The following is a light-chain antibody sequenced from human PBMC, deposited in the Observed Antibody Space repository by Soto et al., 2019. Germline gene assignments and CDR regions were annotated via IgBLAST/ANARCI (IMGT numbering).Light chain of an antibody. CDR2: GAS. CDR3: HQHGSSAAT. J-gene: IGKJ1*01. Sequence: IALTQCQGIMYLSPGESAPHPCRASQSVSSSFLAWYQQKPGQAPRLLIYGASSRATGIPDRFSGSGSGTDFTLTISRREPEDFAVYYCHQHGSSAATFGQGTKVDIK. V-gene: IGKV3-20*01. CDR1: QSVSSSF.